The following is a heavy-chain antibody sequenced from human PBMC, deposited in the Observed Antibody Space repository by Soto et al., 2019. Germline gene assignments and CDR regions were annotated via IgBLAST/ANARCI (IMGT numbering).Heavy chain of an antibody. D-gene: IGHD6-19*01. CDR2: XMPIFGRP. V-gene: IGHV1-69*12. J-gene: IGHJ6*02. CDR3: AXWLKEAGIGGNYYYGMDV. Sequence: QVQLVQSGAEVKKPGSSVKVSCKASGGTFSNYAFSWVRXXXXXXXXXXGXXMPIFGRPDYAQKFRDRVTITADESXSSXXXXLSSXXXXXXXVYXXAXWLKEAGIGGNYYYGMDVWGQGTTVTVSS. CDR1: GGTFSNYA.